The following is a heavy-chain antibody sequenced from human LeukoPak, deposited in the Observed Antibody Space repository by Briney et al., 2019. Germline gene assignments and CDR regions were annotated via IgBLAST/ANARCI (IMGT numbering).Heavy chain of an antibody. Sequence: SETLSLTCTVSGGSISSSSYYWGWIRQPPGKGLEWIGSIYYSGSTYYNPSLKSRVTISVDTSKNQFSLKLSSVTAADTAVYHCATSEPGGWFDPWGQGTLVTVSS. D-gene: IGHD1-14*01. CDR2: IYYSGST. CDR1: GGSISSSSYY. V-gene: IGHV4-39*01. CDR3: ATSEPGGWFDP. J-gene: IGHJ5*02.